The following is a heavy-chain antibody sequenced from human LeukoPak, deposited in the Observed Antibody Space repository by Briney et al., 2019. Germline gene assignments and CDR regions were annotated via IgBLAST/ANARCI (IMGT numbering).Heavy chain of an antibody. D-gene: IGHD5-12*01. Sequence: GGSLRLSCAASGFTFSNYAMTWVRQAPGKGLEWVSGISGSGGRTYYADSVKGRFTISRDNSKNTLYLQMNSLRAEDTAVYYCAKTEDYSGYDCEDYWGQGTLVTVSS. J-gene: IGHJ4*02. CDR3: AKTEDYSGYDCEDY. CDR2: ISGSGGRT. V-gene: IGHV3-23*01. CDR1: GFTFSNYA.